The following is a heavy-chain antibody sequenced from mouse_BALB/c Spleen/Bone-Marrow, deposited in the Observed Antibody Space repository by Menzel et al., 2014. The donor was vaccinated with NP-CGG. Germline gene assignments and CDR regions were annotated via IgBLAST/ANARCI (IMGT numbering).Heavy chain of an antibody. CDR3: ARYWDAY. D-gene: IGHD4-1*01. CDR2: IDPNTYYI. CDR1: GYTFTNYW. Sequence: VQLQQSRAELAKPGASVKMSCKASGYTFTNYWMHWVKRRPGQGLEWIGYIDPNTYYIRYNQKFKDKATLTADKSSSTAYLQLSSLTSEDSAVYYCARYWDAYWGQGTLVTVSA. J-gene: IGHJ3*01. V-gene: IGHV1-7*01.